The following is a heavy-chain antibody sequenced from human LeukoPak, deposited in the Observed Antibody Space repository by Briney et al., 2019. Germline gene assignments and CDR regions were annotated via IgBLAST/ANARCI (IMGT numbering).Heavy chain of an antibody. D-gene: IGHD1-26*01. J-gene: IGHJ3*02. CDR1: GFTFSSYG. CDR2: IWYDGSNK. Sequence: GRSLRLSCAASGFTFSSYGVHWVRQAPGKGLEWVAVIWYDGSNKYYADSVKGRFTISRDNSKNTLYLQMNSLRAEDTAVYYCARDTVGYAFDIWGQGTMVTVSS. V-gene: IGHV3-33*01. CDR3: ARDTVGYAFDI.